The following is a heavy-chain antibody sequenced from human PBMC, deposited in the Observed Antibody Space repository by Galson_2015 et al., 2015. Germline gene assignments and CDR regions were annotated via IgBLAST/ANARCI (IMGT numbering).Heavy chain of an antibody. Sequence: SVKVSCKASGGTFSSYAISWVRQAPGQGLEWMGGIIPIFGTANYAQKFQGRVTITADKSTSTAYMELSSLRSEDTAVYYCARGDYGPPHCFDYWGQGTLVTVSS. J-gene: IGHJ4*02. CDR3: ARGDYGPPHCFDY. CDR2: IIPIFGTA. CDR1: GGTFSSYA. V-gene: IGHV1-69*06. D-gene: IGHD4/OR15-4a*01.